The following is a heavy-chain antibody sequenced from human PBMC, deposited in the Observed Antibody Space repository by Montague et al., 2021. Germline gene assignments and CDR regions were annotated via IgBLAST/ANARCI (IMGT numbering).Heavy chain of an antibody. V-gene: IGHV4-34*01. D-gene: IGHD2-21*01. CDR2: INHNGTI. CDR3: ARGRRLGKIAMAAGVIPHLEY. Sequence: SETLSLTCAVYGGSFSSYYWSWIRQSPGRGLEWIGEINHNGTINXSPSLKNRVTFSVDTAKNQFSLNLNSVNAADTGIYYCARGRRLGKIAMAAGVIPHLEYWGQGTLVPVSS. CDR1: GGSFSSYY. J-gene: IGHJ4*02.